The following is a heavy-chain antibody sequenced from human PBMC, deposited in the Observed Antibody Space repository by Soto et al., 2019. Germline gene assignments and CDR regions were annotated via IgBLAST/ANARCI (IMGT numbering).Heavy chain of an antibody. Sequence: PSETLSLTCTVSGGSISSYYWGWIRQPPGKGLEWIGSMYYSGSTYYNPSLKSRVTISVDTSKNQFSLKLSSVTAADTAVYYCARHRGPMVRGVISNWFDPWGQGTLVTVSS. CDR2: MYYSGST. CDR1: GGSISSYY. J-gene: IGHJ5*02. CDR3: ARHRGPMVRGVISNWFDP. D-gene: IGHD3-10*01. V-gene: IGHV4-39*01.